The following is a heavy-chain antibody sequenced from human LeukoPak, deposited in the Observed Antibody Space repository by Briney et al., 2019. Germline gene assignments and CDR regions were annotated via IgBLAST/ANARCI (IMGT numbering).Heavy chain of an antibody. CDR3: ARGSDYYDRSYFDY. CDR2: MNPNSGNT. Sequence: ASVKVSCKASGYTFTSYDINWVRQATGQGLEWMGWMNPNSGNTGYAQKFQGRVTITRNTSISTAYMELSSLRSEDTAVYYCARGSDYYDRSYFDYWGQGTLVTVSS. D-gene: IGHD3-22*01. CDR1: GYTFTSYD. V-gene: IGHV1-8*03. J-gene: IGHJ4*02.